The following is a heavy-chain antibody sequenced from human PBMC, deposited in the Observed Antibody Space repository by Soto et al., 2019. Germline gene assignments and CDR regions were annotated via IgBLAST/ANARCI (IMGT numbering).Heavy chain of an antibody. Sequence: GASVKVSCKASGDTFSFYSINWVRQAPGLGLEWMGRVNPILSMSNYAQRFQGRVTMTADKSTSTAYMELSGLRSEDTAMYYCARGVGASYYFDYWGQGTLVTVSS. CDR1: GDTFSFYS. CDR2: VNPILSMS. D-gene: IGHD1-26*01. CDR3: ARGVGASYYFDY. J-gene: IGHJ4*02. V-gene: IGHV1-69*04.